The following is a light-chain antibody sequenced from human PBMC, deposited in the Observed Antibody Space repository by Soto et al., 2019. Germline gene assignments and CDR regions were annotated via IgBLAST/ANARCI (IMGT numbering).Light chain of an antibody. CDR1: SGDVGGYNY. Sequence: QCLRSQRAPVSGSTWQAVAISYTGSSGDVGGYNYVSWYQQHPGKAPKLIIYEVTNWPSGVSNRFSASKSGKTASLTISGLEAEDQDDYYCSSYTYTHTLVVFGTGTTVTVL. CDR3: SSYTYTHTLVV. V-gene: IGLV2-14*01. CDR2: EVT. J-gene: IGLJ1*01.